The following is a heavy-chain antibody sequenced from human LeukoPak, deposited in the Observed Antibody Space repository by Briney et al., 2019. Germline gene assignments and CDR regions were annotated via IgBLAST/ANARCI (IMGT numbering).Heavy chain of an antibody. V-gene: IGHV4-30-2*01. Sequence: SETLSLTCAVSGGSISSGGYSWSWIRQPPGKGLEWIGYIYHSGSTYYNPSLKTRVTISADSSKNQFSLTVRSVTAAGTAFYYCARGHNTIWNSQSHWGQGSLVTVSS. CDR2: IYHSGST. J-gene: IGHJ4*02. CDR3: ARGHNTIWNSQSH. CDR1: GGSISSGGYS. D-gene: IGHD1-7*01.